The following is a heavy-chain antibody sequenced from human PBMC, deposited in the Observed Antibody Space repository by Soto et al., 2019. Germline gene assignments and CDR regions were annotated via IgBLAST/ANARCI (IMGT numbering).Heavy chain of an antibody. D-gene: IGHD2-15*01. CDR1: GFTVSSNY. V-gene: IGHV3-53*01. CDR3: VKGNQLLRYYFEF. Sequence: GGSLRLSCAASGFTVSSNYMSWVRQAPGKGLEWVSVIYSGGSTYYADSVKGRFTISRDNSDDTLYLQMSSLRVEDTAKYYCVKGNQLLRYYFEFWGPGTLVTVSS. CDR2: IYSGGST. J-gene: IGHJ4*01.